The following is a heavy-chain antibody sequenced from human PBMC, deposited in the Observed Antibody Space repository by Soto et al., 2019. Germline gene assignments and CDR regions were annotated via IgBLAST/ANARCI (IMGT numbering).Heavy chain of an antibody. V-gene: IGHV1-24*01. Sequence: QVQLVQSGAEVKKPGASVKVSCKVSGYTLTELSMHWVRQAPGKGLEWTGGFDPEDGETIYAQKFQGRVTMTEDTSTDTAYMELSSLRSEDTAVYYCAHLRSGDYVPYYYYGMDVWGQGTTVTVSS. J-gene: IGHJ6*02. CDR2: FDPEDGET. CDR1: GYTLTELS. D-gene: IGHD4-17*01. CDR3: AHLRSGDYVPYYYYGMDV.